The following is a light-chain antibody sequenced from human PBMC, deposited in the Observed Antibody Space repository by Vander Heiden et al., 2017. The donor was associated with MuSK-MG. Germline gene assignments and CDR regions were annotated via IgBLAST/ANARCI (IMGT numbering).Light chain of an antibody. CDR3: CLFNSYPHT. J-gene: IGKJ4*01. Sequence: DIQLTQSPSFLSASVGDRVTITCRASQGISSYLAWYQQKPGKAPKLLIYAASTLQSGVPSRFSGSGSGTEFTLRISSLQPEDFATYYFCLFNSYPHTSGGGTKVEIK. CDR2: AAS. CDR1: QGISSY. V-gene: IGKV1-9*01.